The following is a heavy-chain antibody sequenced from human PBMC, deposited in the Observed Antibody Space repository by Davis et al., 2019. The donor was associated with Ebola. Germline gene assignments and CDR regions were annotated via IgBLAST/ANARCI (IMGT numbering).Heavy chain of an antibody. CDR2: INGPGNFI. D-gene: IGHD2-21*02. J-gene: IGHJ4*02. V-gene: IGHV3-21*06. Sequence: GESLKISCAASGFTFPTSGINWVRQAPGRGLEWVATINGPGNFIFYAESVKGRFTISRDNAETSVYLQINSLRADDTALYYCTRGLRNLYIDYWGQGTLVTVSS. CDR1: GFTFPTSG. CDR3: TRGLRNLYIDY.